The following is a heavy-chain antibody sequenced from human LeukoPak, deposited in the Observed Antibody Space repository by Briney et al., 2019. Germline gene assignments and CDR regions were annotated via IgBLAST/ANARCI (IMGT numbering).Heavy chain of an antibody. J-gene: IGHJ4*02. D-gene: IGHD3-10*01. CDR3: ARAVGGDGSGSL. CDR2: IYYRVTS. Sequence: SETLSLTCTVSGDSISTYYWSWIRQPPGKGLEWIGYIYYRVTSDYNPSLKSRVTMSVDMSTRQISLKLSSVTAADTAAYYCARAVGGDGSGSLWGPGTLVTVSS. V-gene: IGHV4-59*01. CDR1: GDSISTYY.